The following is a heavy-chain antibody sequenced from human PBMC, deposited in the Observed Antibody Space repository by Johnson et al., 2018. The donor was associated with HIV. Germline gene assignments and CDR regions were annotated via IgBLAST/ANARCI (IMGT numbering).Heavy chain of an antibody. D-gene: IGHD6-13*01. CDR3: ASLTWVARSSRFYAFDI. CDR2: ISHDGSKK. CDR1: GFTFDDYG. Sequence: QVQLVESGGGLVQPGRSLRLSCAASGFTFDDYGMSWVRQAPGKGLEWVAVISHDGSKKYYADSVEGRFTISRDNAKNSLYLQMNSLRAEDTAVYYCASLTWVARSSRFYAFDIWGQGTLVTVSS. V-gene: IGHV3-30*03. J-gene: IGHJ3*02.